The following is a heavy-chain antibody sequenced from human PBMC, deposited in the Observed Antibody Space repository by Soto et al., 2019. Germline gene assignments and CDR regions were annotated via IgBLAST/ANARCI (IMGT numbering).Heavy chain of an antibody. CDR3: ARTRNLDV. CDR1: GGSLSGYD. CDR2: INHSGST. V-gene: IGHV4-34*01. J-gene: IGHJ6*02. Sequence: QVQLQQWGAGLLKPSETLSLTCAVYGGSLSGYDGNWIRQSPGKGLEWIGEINHSGSTNYNPSLKSRVTISIDTSKNQFSLKLSSVTAADTAVYYCARTRNLDVWGQGTTVIFSS. D-gene: IGHD1-1*01.